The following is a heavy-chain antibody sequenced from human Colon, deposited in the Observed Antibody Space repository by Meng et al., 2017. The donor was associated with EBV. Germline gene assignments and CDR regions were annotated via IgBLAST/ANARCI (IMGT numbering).Heavy chain of an antibody. V-gene: IGHV4-30-4*01. Sequence: RLQGAGHGLLNPSQTLSLTCTVSGGSINSGDYYWSWIRQPPGKGLEWIGYIYYTGSTYYNPSLKSRVTISMDTSKNQFSLRLSSVTAADTAVYYCARNYYFDYWGQGTLVTVSS. CDR1: GGSINSGDYY. CDR2: IYYTGST. J-gene: IGHJ4*02. CDR3: ARNYYFDY.